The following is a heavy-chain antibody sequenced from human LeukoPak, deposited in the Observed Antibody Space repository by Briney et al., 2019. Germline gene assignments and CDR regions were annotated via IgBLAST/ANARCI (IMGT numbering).Heavy chain of an antibody. Sequence: GASVKVSCKASGYTFTSYGISWVRQAPGQGLEWMGWISAYNGNTNYAQKLQGRVTMTTDTSTSTAYMELRSLRSDDTAVYYCARDSTQLPPRRYYYYYYGMDVWGQGTTVTVSS. J-gene: IGHJ6*02. D-gene: IGHD2-2*01. CDR1: GYTFTSYG. CDR2: ISAYNGNT. CDR3: ARDSTQLPPRRYYYYYYGMDV. V-gene: IGHV1-18*01.